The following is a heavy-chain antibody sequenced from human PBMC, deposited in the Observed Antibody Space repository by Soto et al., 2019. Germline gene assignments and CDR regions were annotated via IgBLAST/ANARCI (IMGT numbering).Heavy chain of an antibody. V-gene: IGHV3-30*18. CDR3: AKEYSGSQFDY. Sequence: HVQLVESGGGVVQPGRSLRLSCAASGFIFGNYGMQWVRRAPGKGLEWVAVVAYDGTKIHYRDSVKGRFTISRDNSKNTLYLQMNSLRGEDTAVYYCAKEYSGSQFDYWGQGTLVTVSS. J-gene: IGHJ4*02. CDR1: GFIFGNYG. D-gene: IGHD1-26*01. CDR2: VAYDGTKI.